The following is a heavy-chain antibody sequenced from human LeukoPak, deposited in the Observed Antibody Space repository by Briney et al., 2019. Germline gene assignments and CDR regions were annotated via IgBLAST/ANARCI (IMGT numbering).Heavy chain of an antibody. CDR2: INHSGTT. J-gene: IGHJ3*02. Sequence: SETLSLTCAVYGASFSGYYWSWIRQPPGKGLEWIGEINHSGTTDYNPSLKSRVTISVDTSKNQFSLKLSSVAAADTAVYYCASCLSYYYDSSGHQVRDAFDIWGQGTMVTVSS. D-gene: IGHD3-22*01. CDR3: ASCLSYYYDSSGHQVRDAFDI. CDR1: GASFSGYY. V-gene: IGHV4-34*01.